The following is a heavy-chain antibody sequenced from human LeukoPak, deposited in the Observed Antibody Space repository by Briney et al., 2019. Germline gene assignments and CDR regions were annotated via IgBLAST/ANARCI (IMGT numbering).Heavy chain of an antibody. V-gene: IGHV5-51*01. D-gene: IGHD5-12*01. J-gene: IGHJ4*02. CDR3: ARHEGYGTPPLDY. CDR1: GYSFTNYW. Sequence: GESLKISCSGSGYSFTNYWIVWVRQMPGKGLEWMGIIYPDDSDTRYSPSFQGQVTISADKSISTAYLQWSSLKASDTAMYYCARHEGYGTPPLDYWGQGTLVTVSS. CDR2: IYPDDSDT.